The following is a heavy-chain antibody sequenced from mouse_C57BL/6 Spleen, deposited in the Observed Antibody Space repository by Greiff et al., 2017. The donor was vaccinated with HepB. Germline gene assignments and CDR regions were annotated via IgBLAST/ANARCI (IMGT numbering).Heavy chain of an antibody. Sequence: EVQGVESGGGLVQPTGSLKLSCAASGFSFNTYAMNWVRQAPGKGLEWVARIRSKSNNYATYYADSVKDRLPISRDDSESMLYLQMNNLTTEDTAMYYGVRQYYAMDYWGQGTSVTVSS. J-gene: IGHJ4*01. V-gene: IGHV10-1*01. CDR1: GFSFNTYA. CDR2: IRSKSNNYAT. CDR3: VRQYYAMDY.